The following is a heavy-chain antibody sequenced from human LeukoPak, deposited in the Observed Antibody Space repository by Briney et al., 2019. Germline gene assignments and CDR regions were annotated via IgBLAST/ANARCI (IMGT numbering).Heavy chain of an antibody. CDR2: INPNSGGT. CDR3: ARDSSYYFDY. V-gene: IGHV1-2*02. D-gene: IGHD3-10*01. Sequence: ASVKVSCKAFGYTFTGYYIHWVRQAPGQGLEWMGWINPNSGGTNYAQKFQGRATMTRDTSISTAYMELSRLVSDDTAVYYCARDSSYYFDYWGQGTLVTVSS. J-gene: IGHJ4*02. CDR1: GYTFTGYY.